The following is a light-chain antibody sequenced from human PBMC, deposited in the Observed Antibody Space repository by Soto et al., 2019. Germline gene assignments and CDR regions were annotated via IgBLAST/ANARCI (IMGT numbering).Light chain of an antibody. CDR2: AAS. CDR3: QQSYTSPVT. V-gene: IGKV3-20*01. J-gene: IGKJ4*01. CDR1: QSVSSSY. Sequence: EIVLTQSPGTLSLSPGERATLSCRASQSVSSSYLAWYQQKPGQAPRLLIYAASSRATGVPDRFSGSGSGTDFTLTISSLQPEDFGTYYCQQSYTSPVTFGGGTKVDIK.